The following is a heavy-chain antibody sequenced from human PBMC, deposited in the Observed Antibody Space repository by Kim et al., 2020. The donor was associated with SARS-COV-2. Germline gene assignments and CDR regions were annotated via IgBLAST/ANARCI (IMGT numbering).Heavy chain of an antibody. V-gene: IGHV5-51*01. CDR3: ARGATYAFDI. CDR2: DT. J-gene: IGHJ3*02. Sequence: DTRYSPSFQGQVTISADKSISTAYLQWSSLKASDTAMYYCARGATYAFDIWGQGTMVTVSS.